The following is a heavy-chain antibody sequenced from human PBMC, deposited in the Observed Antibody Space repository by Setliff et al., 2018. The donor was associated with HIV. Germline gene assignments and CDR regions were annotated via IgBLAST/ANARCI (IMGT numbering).Heavy chain of an antibody. D-gene: IGHD3-16*01. CDR2: IKEDGSET. V-gene: IGHV3-7*01. CDR3: ARDRIESALNY. J-gene: IGHJ4*02. Sequence: SGGSLRLSCAASGFTFSDYWMSWVRQAPGKGLEWVADIKEDGSETYYVDSVEGRFTISRDNAKNSLYLQMNSLRAEDTAVYYCARDRIESALNYWGQGTLVTV. CDR1: GFTFSDYW.